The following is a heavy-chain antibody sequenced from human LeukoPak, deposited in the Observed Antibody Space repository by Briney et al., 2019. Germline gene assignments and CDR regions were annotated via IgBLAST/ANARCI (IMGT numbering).Heavy chain of an antibody. Sequence: SETLSLTCTVSGGSISSYYWSWIRQPPGKGLEWIGYIYYSGSTNYNPSLKSRVTISVDTSKNQFSLKLSSVTAADTAVYYCARGGGSGLRFLEWLPPATDYYYYMDVWGKGTTVTVSS. CDR3: ARGGGSGLRFLEWLPPATDYYYYMDV. D-gene: IGHD3-3*01. J-gene: IGHJ6*03. CDR1: GGSISSYY. V-gene: IGHV4-59*01. CDR2: IYYSGST.